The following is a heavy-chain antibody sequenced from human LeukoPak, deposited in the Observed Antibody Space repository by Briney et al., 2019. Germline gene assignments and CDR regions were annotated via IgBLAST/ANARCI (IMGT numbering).Heavy chain of an antibody. CDR2: MRVDGTDI. D-gene: IGHD3/OR15-3a*01. J-gene: IGHJ4*02. CDR1: GFTFSGYW. V-gene: IGHV3-7*04. Sequence: GGSLRLSCAASGFTFSGYWMTWVRQAPGKGLEWVANMRVDGTDIHYVDSVKGRFTISSDNARNSLYLQMNTLRAEDTAVYYCARGRGWTYDSWGRGTLVTVSS. CDR3: ARGRGWTYDS.